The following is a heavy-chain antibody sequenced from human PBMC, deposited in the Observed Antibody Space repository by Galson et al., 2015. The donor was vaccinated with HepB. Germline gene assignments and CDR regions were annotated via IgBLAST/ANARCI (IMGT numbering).Heavy chain of an antibody. D-gene: IGHD1-26*01. CDR1: GYTFTSFA. CDR2: MNPNSGNT. Sequence: SVKVSCKASGYTFTSFAMHWVRQATGQGLEWMGWMNPNSGNTGYAQKFQGRVTMTRNTSISTAYMELSSLRSEDTAVYYCARGGIGDRDYWGQGTLVTVSS. CDR3: ARGGIGDRDY. V-gene: IGHV1-8*02. J-gene: IGHJ4*02.